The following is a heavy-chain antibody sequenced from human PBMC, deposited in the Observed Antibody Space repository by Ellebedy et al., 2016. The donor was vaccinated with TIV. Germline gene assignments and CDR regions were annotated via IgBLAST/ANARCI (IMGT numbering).Heavy chain of an antibody. V-gene: IGHV4-34*01. J-gene: IGHJ4*02. Sequence: SQTLSLTXAVYGGSFSGYYWSWIRQPPGKGLEWIGEINHSGSTNYNPSLKSRVTISVDTSKNQFSLKLSSVTAADTAVYYCARAQKGSYGLSRNYFDYWGQGTLVTVSS. D-gene: IGHD5-18*01. CDR1: GGSFSGYY. CDR3: ARAQKGSYGLSRNYFDY. CDR2: INHSGST.